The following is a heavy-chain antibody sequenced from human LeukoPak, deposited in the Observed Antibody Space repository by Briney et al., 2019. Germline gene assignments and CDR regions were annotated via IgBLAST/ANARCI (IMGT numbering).Heavy chain of an antibody. Sequence: SETLSLTCTVSGGSISSGGYYWSWIRQHPGKGLEWIGYIYYSGGTYYNPSLKSRVTISVDTSKNQFSLKLSSVTAADTAVYYCARVLLGYYFDYWGQGTLVTVSS. V-gene: IGHV4-31*03. CDR2: IYYSGGT. CDR1: GGSISSGGYY. CDR3: ARVLLGYYFDY. J-gene: IGHJ4*02. D-gene: IGHD3-10*01.